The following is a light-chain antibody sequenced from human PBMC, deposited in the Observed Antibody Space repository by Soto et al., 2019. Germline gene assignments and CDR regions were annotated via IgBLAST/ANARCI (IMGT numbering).Light chain of an antibody. CDR1: SSDVGAYNY. V-gene: IGLV2-14*01. CDR2: EVS. CDR3: SSYTRTNTWV. J-gene: IGLJ3*02. Sequence: QSALTQPASVSGSPGQSITISCTGTSSDVGAYNYVSWFQQYPGKAPKVMIYEVSNRPSGVSNRFSGSKSVNTASLTISGIQAEDEADYYCSSYTRTNTWVFGGGTKVTVL.